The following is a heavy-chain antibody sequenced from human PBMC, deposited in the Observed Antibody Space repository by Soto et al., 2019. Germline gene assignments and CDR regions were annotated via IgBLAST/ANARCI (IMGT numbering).Heavy chain of an antibody. D-gene: IGHD6-13*01. CDR3: ARGPAADESVPRFVDY. J-gene: IGHJ4*02. Sequence: SETLSLTCAVYGGSFSGYYWSWIRQPPGKGLEWIGEINHSGSTNYNPSLKSRVTISVDTSKNQFSLKLSSVTAADTAVYYCARGPAADESVPRFVDYWGQGTLVTVSS. CDR1: GGSFSGYY. V-gene: IGHV4-34*01. CDR2: INHSGST.